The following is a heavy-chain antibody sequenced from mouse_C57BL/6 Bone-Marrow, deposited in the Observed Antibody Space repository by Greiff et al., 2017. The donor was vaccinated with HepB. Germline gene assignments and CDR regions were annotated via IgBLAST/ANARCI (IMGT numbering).Heavy chain of an antibody. D-gene: IGHD1-1*01. CDR1: GYAFSSSW. CDR3: ADSTVVAPYYYAMDY. CDR2: IYPGDGDT. J-gene: IGHJ4*01. V-gene: IGHV1-82*01. Sequence: VKLMESGPELVKPGASVKISCKASGYAFSSSWMNWVKQRPGKGLEWIGRIYPGDGDTNYNGKFKGKATLTADKSSSTAYMQLSSLTSEDSAVYFCADSTVVAPYYYAMDYWGQGTSVTVSS.